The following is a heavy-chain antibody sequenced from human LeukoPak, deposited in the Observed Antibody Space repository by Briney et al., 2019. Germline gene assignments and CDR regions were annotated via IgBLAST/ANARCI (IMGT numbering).Heavy chain of an antibody. D-gene: IGHD6-19*01. CDR1: GFFFKAAY. J-gene: IGHJ4*02. V-gene: IGHV3-30-3*01. CDR2: ILYDGSNK. CDR3: ARDGEYSSGWSGYFDY. Sequence: PGGSLRPSCPAAGFFFKAAYMKWVRQAAGGGLEWVALILYDGSNKYYADSVKGRFTISRDHSKNTLYLQMNSLRVEDTAVYYCARDGEYSSGWSGYFDYWGQGTLVTVSS.